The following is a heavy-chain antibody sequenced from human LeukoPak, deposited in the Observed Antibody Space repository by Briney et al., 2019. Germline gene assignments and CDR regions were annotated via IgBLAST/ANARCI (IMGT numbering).Heavy chain of an antibody. CDR3: ARDTVPGGSPFWGD. Sequence: SVKVSCKASGGTFSSYAIIWVRQAPGQGLEWMGRIIPILGIANYAQKFQGRVTITADKSTSTAYMELSSLRSEDTAVYYCARDTVPGGSPFWGDWGQGTLVTVSS. CDR2: IIPILGIA. D-gene: IGHD2/OR15-2a*01. CDR1: GGTFSSYA. J-gene: IGHJ4*02. V-gene: IGHV1-69*04.